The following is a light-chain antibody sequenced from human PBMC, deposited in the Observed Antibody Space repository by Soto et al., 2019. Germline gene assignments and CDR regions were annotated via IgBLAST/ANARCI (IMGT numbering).Light chain of an antibody. CDR3: QQLNSYPIT. CDR1: QRISRY. Sequence: DIQLTQSPSFLSASVGDRVTITCRASQRISRYLAWYQQKTVKAPKLLIYAASTLQSGVPSRFSGSGSGTEFTLTISSLQPEDFATYYCQQLNSYPITFGQGTRLEI. V-gene: IGKV1-9*01. CDR2: AAS. J-gene: IGKJ5*01.